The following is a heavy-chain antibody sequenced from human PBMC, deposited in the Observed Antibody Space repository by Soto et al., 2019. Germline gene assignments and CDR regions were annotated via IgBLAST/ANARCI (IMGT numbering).Heavy chain of an antibody. D-gene: IGHD2-15*01. CDR3: ARESRKCSGGSCYPDY. J-gene: IGHJ4*02. Sequence: EVQLVESGGGLVKPGGSLRLSCAASGFTFSSYSMNWVRQAPGKGLEWVSSISSSSSYIYYADSVKGRFTISRDNAKNSLYLQMNSLSAEDTAVYYCARESRKCSGGSCYPDYWGQGTLVTVSS. V-gene: IGHV3-21*01. CDR1: GFTFSSYS. CDR2: ISSSSSYI.